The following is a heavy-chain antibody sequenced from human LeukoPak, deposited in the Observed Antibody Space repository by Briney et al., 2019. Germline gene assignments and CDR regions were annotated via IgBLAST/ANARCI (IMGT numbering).Heavy chain of an antibody. CDR3: AGDELTIFGVVSFDY. D-gene: IGHD3-3*01. Sequence: GGSLRLSCAASGFTFSSYEMNWVRQAPGKGLEWVSYISSSGSTIYHADSVKGRFTISRDNAKNSLYLQMNSLRAEDTAVYYCAGDELTIFGVVSFDYWGQGTLVTVSS. V-gene: IGHV3-48*03. CDR2: ISSSGSTI. CDR1: GFTFSSYE. J-gene: IGHJ4*02.